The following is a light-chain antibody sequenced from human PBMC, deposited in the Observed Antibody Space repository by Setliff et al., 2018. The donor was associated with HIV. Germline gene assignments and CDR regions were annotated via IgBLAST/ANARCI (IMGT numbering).Light chain of an antibody. Sequence: QSALTQPASVSGSPGQSITISCTGTSSDVGRYDLVSWYQQHPARAPKLIIYQATRRPSGVSNRFSGSKSGNVASLTISGLQAEDEADYYCCSNTGSNTLVFGTGTKGTV. J-gene: IGLJ1*01. CDR1: SSDVGRYDL. CDR2: QAT. V-gene: IGLV2-23*01. CDR3: CSNTGSNTLV.